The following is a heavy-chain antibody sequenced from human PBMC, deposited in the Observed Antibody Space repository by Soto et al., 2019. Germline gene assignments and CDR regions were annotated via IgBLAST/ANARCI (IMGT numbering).Heavy chain of an antibody. J-gene: IGHJ5*02. Sequence: QVQLQQWGAGLLKPSETLSLTCAVNGGSFSGYYWSWIRQPPGKGLEWIGEINHSGSTNYNPSLMGRVTISVDASENQCSLKVSSVTAADTAVYYCAREFPAAISKEQRNNWFDPWGQGTPVTVSS. CDR2: INHSGST. CDR3: AREFPAAISKEQRNNWFDP. CDR1: GGSFSGYY. D-gene: IGHD2-2*01. V-gene: IGHV4-34*01.